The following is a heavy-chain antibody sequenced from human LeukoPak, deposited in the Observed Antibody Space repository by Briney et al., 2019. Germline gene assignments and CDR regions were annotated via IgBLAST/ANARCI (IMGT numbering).Heavy chain of an antibody. Sequence: GGSLRLSCAASGFTFSSYSMNWVRQAPGKGLEWVSSISSSSSYIYYADSVKGRFTISRDNAKNTLYLQMNSLRAEDTAVYYCARVRSMSYYMDVWGKGTTVTVSS. CDR3: ARVRSMSYYMDV. CDR2: ISSSSSYI. V-gene: IGHV3-21*01. J-gene: IGHJ6*03. D-gene: IGHD2/OR15-2a*01. CDR1: GFTFSSYS.